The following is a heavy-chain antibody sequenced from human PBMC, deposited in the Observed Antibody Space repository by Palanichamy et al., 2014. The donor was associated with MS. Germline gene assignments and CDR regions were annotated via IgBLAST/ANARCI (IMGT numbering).Heavy chain of an antibody. J-gene: IGHJ5*02. Sequence: QVQLVESGGGVVQPGRSLRLSCAASGFTFSSYAMHWVRQAPGKGLEWVAVISYDGSNEYYADSVKGRFTISRDNSKNTLYLQMNSLRAEDTAVYYCARDGGSGSYYNWGWFDPWGQGTLVTVSS. V-gene: IGHV3-30-3*01. D-gene: IGHD3-10*01. CDR2: ISYDGSNE. CDR3: ARDGGSGSYYNWGWFDP. CDR1: GFTFSSYA.